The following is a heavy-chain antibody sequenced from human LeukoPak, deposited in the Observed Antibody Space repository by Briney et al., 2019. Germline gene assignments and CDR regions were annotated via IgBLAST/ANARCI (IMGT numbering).Heavy chain of an antibody. V-gene: IGHV4-39*01. CDR2: IYYSGST. J-gene: IGHJ4*02. CDR1: GGSISSSSYY. D-gene: IGHD2-2*01. CDR3: ARVKDGYCSSTSCYGFDY. Sequence: PSETLSLTCTVSGGSISSSSYYWGWIRQPPGKGLEWIGSIYYSGSTYYNPSLKSRVTISVDTSKNQFSLKLSSVTAADTAVYYCARVKDGYCSSTSCYGFDYWGQGTLVTVSS.